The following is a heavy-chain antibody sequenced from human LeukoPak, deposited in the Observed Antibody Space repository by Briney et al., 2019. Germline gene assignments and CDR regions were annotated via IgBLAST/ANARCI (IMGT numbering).Heavy chain of an antibody. J-gene: IGHJ6*02. Sequence: PSETLSLTCTVSGGSISSYYWSWIRQPPGKGLEWIGYIYYSGSTNYNPSLKSRVTISVDTSKNQFSLKLSSVTAADTAVYYCARTYYYGSGSSGYGMDVWGQGTTVTVSS. V-gene: IGHV4-59*08. D-gene: IGHD3-10*01. CDR3: ARTYYYGSGSSGYGMDV. CDR2: IYYSGST. CDR1: GGSISSYY.